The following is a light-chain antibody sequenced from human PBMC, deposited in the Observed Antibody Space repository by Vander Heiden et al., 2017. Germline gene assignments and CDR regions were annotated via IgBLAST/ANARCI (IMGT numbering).Light chain of an antibody. V-gene: IGKV1-39*01. J-gene: IGKJ1*01. CDR3: QQSDSTPRT. CDR1: QSISSY. Sequence: DIQMTQSPSSLSASVGDRVTITCRASQSISSYLNWYQQKPGKAPKLLIYAASSFQSGVPSRFRGSASGTDFTLTISILQPEDFATYYSQQSDSTPRTFGQGTKVEIK. CDR2: AAS.